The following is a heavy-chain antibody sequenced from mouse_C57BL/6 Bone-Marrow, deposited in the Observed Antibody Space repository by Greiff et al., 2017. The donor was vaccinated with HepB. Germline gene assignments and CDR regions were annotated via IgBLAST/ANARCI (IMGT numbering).Heavy chain of an antibody. Sequence: QVHVKQSGAELVKPGASVKLSCKASGYTFTEYTIHWVKQRSGQGLEWIGWFYPGSGSIKYNEKFKDKATLTADKSSSTVYMELSRLTSEDSAVYFCARQEDGAGTGAYWGQGTLVTVSA. CDR3: ARQEDGAGTGAY. CDR1: GYTFTEYT. J-gene: IGHJ3*01. CDR2: FYPGSGSI. V-gene: IGHV1-62-2*01. D-gene: IGHD4-1*01.